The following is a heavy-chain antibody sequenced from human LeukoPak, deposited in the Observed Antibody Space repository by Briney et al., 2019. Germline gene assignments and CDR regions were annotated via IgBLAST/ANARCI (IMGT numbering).Heavy chain of an antibody. J-gene: IGHJ4*02. CDR2: ISYDGSNK. CDR1: GFTFSSYA. D-gene: IGHD3-22*01. Sequence: GRSLRLSCAASGFTFSSYAMHWVRQAPGKGLEWVAVISYDGSNKYYADSVKGRFTISRDNSKNTLYLQMNSLRAEDTAVYYCARESPITMIVVAGLDFDYWGQGTLVTVSS. CDR3: ARESPITMIVVAGLDFDY. V-gene: IGHV3-30-3*01.